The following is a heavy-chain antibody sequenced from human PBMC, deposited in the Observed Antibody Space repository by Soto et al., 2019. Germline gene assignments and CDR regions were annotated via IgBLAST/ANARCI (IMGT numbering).Heavy chain of an antibody. CDR2: ISSSGSTI. CDR3: ARANPRYSSSSTLFDY. J-gene: IGHJ4*02. Sequence: PGGSLRLSCAASGFTFSDYYMSWIRQAPGKGLEWVSYISSSGSTIYYADSVKGRFTISRDNAKNSLYLQMNSLRVEDTAVYYCARANPRYSSSSTLFDYWGQGTLVTVSS. D-gene: IGHD6-6*01. V-gene: IGHV3-11*01. CDR1: GFTFSDYY.